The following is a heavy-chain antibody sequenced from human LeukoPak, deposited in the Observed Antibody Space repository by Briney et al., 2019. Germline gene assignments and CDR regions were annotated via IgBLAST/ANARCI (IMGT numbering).Heavy chain of an antibody. CDR1: GFTFSSYA. J-gene: IGHJ3*02. CDR3: AREYYDILTGYTDDALDI. D-gene: IGHD3-9*01. V-gene: IGHV3-30*04. CDR2: ISYDGSNK. Sequence: GGSLRLSCAASGFTFSSYAMHWVRQAPGKGLEWVAVISYDGSNKYYADSVKGRFTISRDNSKNTLYLQMNSLRAEDTAVYYCAREYYDILTGYTDDALDIWGQGTMVTVSS.